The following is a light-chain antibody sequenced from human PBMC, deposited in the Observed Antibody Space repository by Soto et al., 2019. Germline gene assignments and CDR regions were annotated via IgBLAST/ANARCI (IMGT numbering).Light chain of an antibody. J-gene: IGKJ5*01. CDR3: QQYYSYPPT. V-gene: IGKV1-8*01. CDR2: AAS. Sequence: IQMTQSPSTLSASVGDTVTVTCRASQSIGRWLAWYQQKPGKAPKLLIYAASTLQSGAPPRSSGSGSGTDFTLTISCLQSEDFATYYCQQYYSYPPTFGQGTDWR. CDR1: QSIGRW.